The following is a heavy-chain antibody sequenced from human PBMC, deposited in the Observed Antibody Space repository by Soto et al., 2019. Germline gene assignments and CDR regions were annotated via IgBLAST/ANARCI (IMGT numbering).Heavy chain of an antibody. Sequence: SETLSLTCAVYGGSFSGYYWSWIRQPPGKGPEWIGEINHSGSTNYNPSLKSRVTISVDTSKNQFSLKLSSVTAADTAVYYCARGRTRYDFWSGYYTNWGQGTLVTVSS. D-gene: IGHD3-3*01. CDR1: GGSFSGYY. CDR2: INHSGST. V-gene: IGHV4-34*01. CDR3: ARGRTRYDFWSGYYTN. J-gene: IGHJ4*02.